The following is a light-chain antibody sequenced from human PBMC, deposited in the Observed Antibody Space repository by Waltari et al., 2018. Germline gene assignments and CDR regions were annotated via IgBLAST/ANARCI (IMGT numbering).Light chain of an antibody. CDR3: SSYTGSSTLLV. CDR2: EGT. Sequence: QSALTQPASVSGSPGQSITISCTRTTRDIGNHDYVSWYQQHPGKAPKLWIYEGTNRPSGVSTRFSGSKSGSTASLTISGLQADDEAHYYCSSYTGSSTLLVFGGGTDLTVL. J-gene: IGLJ2*01. CDR1: TRDIGNHDY. V-gene: IGLV2-14*01.